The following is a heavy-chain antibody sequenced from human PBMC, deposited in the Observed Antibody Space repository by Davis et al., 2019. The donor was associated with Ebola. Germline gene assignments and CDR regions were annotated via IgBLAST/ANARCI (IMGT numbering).Heavy chain of an antibody. V-gene: IGHV3-7*03. CDR1: GFTFSSYW. J-gene: IGHJ6*02. CDR2: IKQDGSEK. D-gene: IGHD6-19*01. Sequence: GGSLRLSCAASGFTFSSYWMSWVRQAPGKGLEWVANIKQDGSEKYYVDSVKGRFTISRDNAKNSLYLQMNSLRAEDTAVYYCARGLDSSGWSYYYYYGMDVWGQGTTVTVSS. CDR3: ARGLDSSGWSYYYYYGMDV.